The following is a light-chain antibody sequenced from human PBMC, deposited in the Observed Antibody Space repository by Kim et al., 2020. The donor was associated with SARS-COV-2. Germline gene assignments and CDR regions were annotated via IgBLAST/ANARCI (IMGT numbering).Light chain of an antibody. CDR2: GGT. V-gene: IGLV6-57*01. J-gene: IGLJ3*02. Sequence: VTNAGTPIRGSIASNNVQWYQQRPGSTPTTVIYGGTQRPSRVPDLFSGSIDSSTNSASLTISGLKTEDEADYYCQSSYSSTLDWVFGGGTQLTVL. CDR3: QSSYSSTLDWV. CDR1: RGSIASNN.